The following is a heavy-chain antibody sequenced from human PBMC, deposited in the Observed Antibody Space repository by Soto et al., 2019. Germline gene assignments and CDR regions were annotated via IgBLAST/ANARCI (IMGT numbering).Heavy chain of an antibody. CDR2: ITPTLNIA. CDR3: ARGYYSGSNPSSFDY. D-gene: IGHD1-26*01. V-gene: IGHV1-69*01. CDR1: GGTFSSYT. Sequence: QLQLVQSGAEVREPGSSVKVSCKASGGTFSSYTVIWVRQAPGQGLEWMGGITPTLNIAKYAKKFQGRVTITADESTSTVNMHLSSLRSEDTAVYFCARGYYSGSNPSSFDYWGQGTLVAVSS. J-gene: IGHJ4*02.